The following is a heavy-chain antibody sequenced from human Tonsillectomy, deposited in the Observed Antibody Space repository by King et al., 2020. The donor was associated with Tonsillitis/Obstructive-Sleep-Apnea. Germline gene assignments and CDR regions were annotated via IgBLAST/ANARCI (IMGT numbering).Heavy chain of an antibody. CDR1: GGSISSYY. V-gene: IGHV4-59*01. Sequence: VQLQESGPGLVKPSETLSLTCTVSGGSISSYYWSWIRQPPGKGLEWIGYIYYSGSTNYNPSLKSRVTISVDTSKNQFSLKLSSVTAADTAVYYCARALPDSYYDILTNYYYMDVWGKGTTVTVSS. J-gene: IGHJ6*03. CDR2: IYYSGST. CDR3: ARALPDSYYDILTNYYYMDV. D-gene: IGHD3-9*01.